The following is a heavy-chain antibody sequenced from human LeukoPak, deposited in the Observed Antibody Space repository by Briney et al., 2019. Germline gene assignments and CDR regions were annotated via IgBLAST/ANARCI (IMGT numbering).Heavy chain of an antibody. D-gene: IGHD3-3*01. Sequence: ASVKVSCKVSGYTFTDYYIHWVQQAPGKGLEWIGLVDPEDGETIYAEKFQGRVTITADTSTDTAYMELSSLRSEDTAVYYCATGVLRFLDWYYYMDVWGKGTTVTVSS. CDR2: VDPEDGET. V-gene: IGHV1-69-2*01. CDR1: GYTFTDYY. CDR3: ATGVLRFLDWYYYMDV. J-gene: IGHJ6*03.